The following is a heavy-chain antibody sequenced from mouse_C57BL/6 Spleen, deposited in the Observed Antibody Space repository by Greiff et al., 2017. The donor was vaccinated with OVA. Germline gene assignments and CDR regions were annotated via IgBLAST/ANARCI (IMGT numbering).Heavy chain of an antibody. CDR2: ISYDGSN. CDR3: ARYYDAMDY. CDR1: GYSITSGYY. Sequence: EVKLQESGPGLVKPSQSLSLTCSVTGYSITSGYYWNWIRQFPGNKLEWMGYISYDGSNNYNPSLKNRISITRDTSKNQFFLKLNSVTTEDTATYYCARYYDAMDYWGQGTSVTVSS. V-gene: IGHV3-6*01. J-gene: IGHJ4*01.